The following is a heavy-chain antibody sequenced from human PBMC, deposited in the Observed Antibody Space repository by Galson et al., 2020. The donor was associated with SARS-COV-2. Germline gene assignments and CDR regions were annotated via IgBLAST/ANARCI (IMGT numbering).Heavy chain of an antibody. Sequence: QLGESLKISCAASGFTFSSYGMHWVRQAPGKGLEWVAVIWYDGSNKYYADSVKGRFTISRDNSKNTLYLQMNSLRAEDTAVYYCARDFSFGYYYGSGSENWGQGTLVTVSS. CDR2: IWYDGSNK. CDR3: ARDFSFGYYYGSGSEN. V-gene: IGHV3-33*01. D-gene: IGHD3-10*01. CDR1: GFTFSSYG. J-gene: IGHJ4*02.